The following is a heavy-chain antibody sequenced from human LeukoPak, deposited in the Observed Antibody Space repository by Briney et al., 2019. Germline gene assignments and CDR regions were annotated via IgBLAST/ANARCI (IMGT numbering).Heavy chain of an antibody. J-gene: IGHJ4*02. D-gene: IGHD2-2*01. CDR1: GGSISSYY. CDR3: ARGKVVPAARASKQYYFDH. CDR2: IYYSGST. V-gene: IGHV4-59*01. Sequence: PSETLSLTCTVSGGSISSYYWSWIRQPPGKGLEWIGYIYYSGSTNYNPSLKSRVTISVDTSKNQFSLKLSSVTAADTAVYYCARGKVVPAARASKQYYFDHWGQGTLVTVSS.